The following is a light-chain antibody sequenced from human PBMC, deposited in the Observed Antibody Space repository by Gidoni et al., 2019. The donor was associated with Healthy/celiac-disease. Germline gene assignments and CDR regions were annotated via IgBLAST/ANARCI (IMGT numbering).Light chain of an antibody. V-gene: IGLV1-40*01. CDR1: SSNLVAGYD. CDR2: GNS. Sequence: QSVLTQPPSVSGAPGQRVTISCTGSSSNLVAGYDVHWYQQLPGIAPKLLIYGNSNRPSGVPYRFSGSKSGTSASLAITGLQAEDEADYYCQSYDSSLSGSVFGGGTKLTVL. J-gene: IGLJ2*01. CDR3: QSYDSSLSGSV.